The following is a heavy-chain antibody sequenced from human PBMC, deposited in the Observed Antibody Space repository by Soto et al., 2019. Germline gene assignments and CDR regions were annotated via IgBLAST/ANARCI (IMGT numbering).Heavy chain of an antibody. CDR3: ARGRWNYYFDY. V-gene: IGHV3-64*01. D-gene: IGHD1-7*01. CDR2: ISSNGGST. J-gene: IGHJ4*02. Sequence: GESLKISCAASGFTFSSYAMHWVRQAPGKGLEYVSAISSNGGSTYYANSVKGRFTISRDNSKNTLYLQMGSLRAEDMAVYYCARGRWNYYFDYWGQGTLVTVSS. CDR1: GFTFSSYA.